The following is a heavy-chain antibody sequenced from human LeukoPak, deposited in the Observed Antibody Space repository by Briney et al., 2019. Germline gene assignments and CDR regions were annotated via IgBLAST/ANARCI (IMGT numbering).Heavy chain of an antibody. V-gene: IGHV3-48*04. CDR2: TSSSGDTK. CDR1: GVTISHYY. J-gene: IGHJ4*02. Sequence: PGGSLRLSCAASGVTISHYYMNWVRQAPGKGLEWVSYTSSSGDTKYYADSVKGRFTISRDTAKNSLYLQMNSLRAEDTAVYCCARAGSHRNSGYDYWGQGTLVTVSS. D-gene: IGHD5-12*01. CDR3: ARAGSHRNSGYDY.